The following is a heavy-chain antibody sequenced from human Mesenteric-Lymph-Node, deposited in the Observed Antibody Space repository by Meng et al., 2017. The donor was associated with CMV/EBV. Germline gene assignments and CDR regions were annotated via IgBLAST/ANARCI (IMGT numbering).Heavy chain of an antibody. V-gene: IGHV1-18*01. CDR1: TSYG. CDR2: ISAYNGHT. D-gene: IGHD4-17*01. J-gene: IGHJ6*02. CDR3: ARGGYGDYGSVGDYFYGMDV. Sequence: TSYGITWVRQAPGQGLEWMGWISAYNGHTNYAQKLQGRVTMTTDTSTSTAYMELRSLRLDDTAVYHCARGGYGDYGSVGDYFYGMDVWGQGTSVTVSS.